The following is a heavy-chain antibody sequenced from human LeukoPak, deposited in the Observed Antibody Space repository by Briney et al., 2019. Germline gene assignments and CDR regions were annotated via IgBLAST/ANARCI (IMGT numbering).Heavy chain of an antibody. CDR3: APGNRILGRGLGNSLSYFDY. D-gene: IGHD2/OR15-2a*01. V-gene: IGHV1-2*02. CDR2: INPNSGDT. J-gene: IGHJ4*02. Sequence: ASVKVSCKTSGYTFTAYYMHWVRQAPGQGLEWMGWINPNSGDTNYAQKFQDRVTMTRDTSISTAYMELSRLRSDDTAVYYCAPGNRILGRGLGNSLSYFDYWGQGTLVTVSS. CDR1: GYTFTAYY.